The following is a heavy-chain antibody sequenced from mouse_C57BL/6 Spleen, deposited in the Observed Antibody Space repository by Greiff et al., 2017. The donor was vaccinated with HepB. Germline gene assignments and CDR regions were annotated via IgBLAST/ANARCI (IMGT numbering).Heavy chain of an antibody. CDR2: IYPSDSET. D-gene: IGHD1-1*01. CDR3: ASSRGPTVPSYYAMVY. Sequence: KESCKASGYTFTSYWMDWVKQRPGQGLEWIGNIYPSDSETHYNQKFKDKATLTVDKSSSTAYMQLSSLTSEDSAVYYCASSRGPTVPSYYAMVYWGQGTSVTVSS. CDR1: GYTFTSYW. V-gene: IGHV1-61*01. J-gene: IGHJ4*01.